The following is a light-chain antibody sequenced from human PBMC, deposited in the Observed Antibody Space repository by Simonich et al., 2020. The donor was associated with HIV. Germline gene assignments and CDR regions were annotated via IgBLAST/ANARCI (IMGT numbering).Light chain of an antibody. CDR1: GSDVGGYNY. CDR2: DVS. Sequence: QSALTQPASVSGSPGQWITISCTGTGSDVGGYNYVSWYQQHPGKAPKLMIYDVSKRPSGVSNRFSGSKSGNTASLTISGLQVDDEADYYCCSYAGIYTWVFGGGTKLTVL. CDR3: CSYAGIYTWV. V-gene: IGLV2-14*01. J-gene: IGLJ3*02.